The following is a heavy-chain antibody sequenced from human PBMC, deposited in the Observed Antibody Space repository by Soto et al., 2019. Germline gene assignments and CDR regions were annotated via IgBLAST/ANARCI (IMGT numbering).Heavy chain of an antibody. J-gene: IGHJ6*02. CDR3: AREVAAGPPQSYSNYYVMNV. CDR1: GGTFSSYA. CDR2: VIPIFGTA. Sequence: GASVRVSCKASGGTFSSYAISWVRQAPGQGLEWMGGVIPIFGTANCAQKFQGRVTITAYESTSTAYMELSSLRSEDTAVYYCAREVAAGPPQSYSNYYVMNVWGQRTKVTVSS. D-gene: IGHD6-13*01. V-gene: IGHV1-69*13.